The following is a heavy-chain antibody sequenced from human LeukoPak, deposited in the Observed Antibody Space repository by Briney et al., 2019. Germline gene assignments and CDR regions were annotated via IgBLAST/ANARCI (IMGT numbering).Heavy chain of an antibody. CDR2: IYNGGAT. Sequence: GGSLRLSCAASGFTFSSYSMNWVRQAPGKGLDWVSVIYNGGATYYADSVKGRFTISRDNGKNTLYLQMNSLRVDDTAGYYCARDLYYYDNSGVFDIWGQGTMVTVSS. CDR1: GFTFSSYS. J-gene: IGHJ3*02. D-gene: IGHD3-22*01. V-gene: IGHV3-53*01. CDR3: ARDLYYYDNSGVFDI.